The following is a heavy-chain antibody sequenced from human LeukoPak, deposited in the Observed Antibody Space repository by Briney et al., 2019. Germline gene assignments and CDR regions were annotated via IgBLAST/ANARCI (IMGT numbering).Heavy chain of an antibody. CDR2: ISSRSSYI. Sequence: GGSLRLSCAASGFTFSSYTMNWVRQAPGKGLEWVSSISSRSSYIYYADSVKGRFTISRDNAKNSLYLQMNSLRAEDTAVYYCARDAYCSNTSCKEYFDLWGRGTLVTVSS. D-gene: IGHD2-2*01. V-gene: IGHV3-21*01. J-gene: IGHJ2*01. CDR3: ARDAYCSNTSCKEYFDL. CDR1: GFTFSSYT.